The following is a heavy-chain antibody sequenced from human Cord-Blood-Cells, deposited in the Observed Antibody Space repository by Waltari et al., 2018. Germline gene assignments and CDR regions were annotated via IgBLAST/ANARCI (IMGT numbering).Heavy chain of an antibody. CDR3: ARDCKKGGRYYYGMDV. CDR2: ISYDGSNK. D-gene: IGHD2-15*01. J-gene: IGHJ6*02. Sequence: QVQLVESGGGVVQPGRSLRLSCAASGFTFSSHAMHWVRQAPGKGLEWVAVISYDGSNKYYADSVKGRFTISRDNSKNTLYLQMNSLRAEDTAVYYCARDCKKGGRYYYGMDVWGQGTTVTVSS. CDR1: GFTFSSHA. V-gene: IGHV3-30-3*01.